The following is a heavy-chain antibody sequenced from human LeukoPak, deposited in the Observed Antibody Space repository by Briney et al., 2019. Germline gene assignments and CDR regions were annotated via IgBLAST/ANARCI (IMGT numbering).Heavy chain of an antibody. CDR2: IIPIFGTA. Sequence: SVKVSCKASGGTFSSYAISWVRHAPGQGLEWMGGIIPIFGTANYAQKFQGRVAITADESTSTAYMELRSLRSEDTAVYYCARDFAQYGDYGGYFDYWGQGTLVTVSS. CDR1: GGTFSSYA. D-gene: IGHD4-17*01. V-gene: IGHV1-69*13. CDR3: ARDFAQYGDYGGYFDY. J-gene: IGHJ4*02.